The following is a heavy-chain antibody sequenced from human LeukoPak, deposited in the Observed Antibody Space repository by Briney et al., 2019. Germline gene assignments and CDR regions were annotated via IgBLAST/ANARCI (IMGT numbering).Heavy chain of an antibody. Sequence: GGSLRLSCAASGFTFSSYAMHWVRQAPGKGLEWVAVISYDGSNKYYADSVKGRFTISRDNSKNTLYLQRNSPRAEDTAVYYCARVITPPSITIFGVVTPPYFDYWGQGTLVTVSS. CDR2: ISYDGSNK. CDR1: GFTFSSYA. CDR3: ARVITPPSITIFGVVTPPYFDY. J-gene: IGHJ4*02. D-gene: IGHD3-3*01. V-gene: IGHV3-30-3*01.